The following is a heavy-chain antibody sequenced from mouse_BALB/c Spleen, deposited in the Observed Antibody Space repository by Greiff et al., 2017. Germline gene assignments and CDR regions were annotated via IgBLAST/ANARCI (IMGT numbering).Heavy chain of an antibody. J-gene: IGHJ3*01. V-gene: IGHV1-15*01. D-gene: IGHD2-1*01. CDR3: TRDGNYAGFAY. CDR1: GYTFTDYE. CDR2: IDPETGGT. Sequence: QVQLQQSGAELVRPGASVTLSCKASGYTFTDYEMHWVKQTPVHGLEWIGAIDPETGGTAYNQKFKGKATLTADKSSSTAYMELRSLTSEDSAVYYCTRDGNYAGFAYWGQGTLVTVSA.